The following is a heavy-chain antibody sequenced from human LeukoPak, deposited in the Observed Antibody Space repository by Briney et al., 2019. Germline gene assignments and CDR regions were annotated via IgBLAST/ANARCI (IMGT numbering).Heavy chain of an antibody. CDR3: ARPLRFLEWLASPYYYGMDV. CDR1: GGTFSSYA. CDR2: IIPIFGTA. J-gene: IGHJ6*02. Sequence: SVKVSCKASGGTFSSYAISWVRQAPGQGLEWMGGIIPIFGTANYAQKFQGRVTITADESTSTAYMELSSLRSEDTAAYYCARPLRFLEWLASPYYYGMDVWGQGTTVTVSS. V-gene: IGHV1-69*13. D-gene: IGHD3-3*01.